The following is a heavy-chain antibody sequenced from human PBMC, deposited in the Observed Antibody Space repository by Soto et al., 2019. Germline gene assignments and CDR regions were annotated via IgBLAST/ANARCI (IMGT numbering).Heavy chain of an antibody. CDR2: INPLPTSGST. CDR3: ARDLAAAAY. J-gene: IGHJ4*02. Sequence: QVQLVQSGAEVKKPGASVKASCKASGYIFTNYYIHWVRQAPGQGLEWMAIINPLPTSGSTNYAQKFQGRVTVTRDTSTSTVYLERSSLRSDDTAVYYCARDLAAAAYWGQGTLVTVSS. CDR1: GYIFTNYY. V-gene: IGHV1-46*01. D-gene: IGHD6-13*01.